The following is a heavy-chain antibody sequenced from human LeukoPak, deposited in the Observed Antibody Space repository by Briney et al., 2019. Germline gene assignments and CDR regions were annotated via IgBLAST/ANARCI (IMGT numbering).Heavy chain of an antibody. J-gene: IGHJ4*02. Sequence: GSLRLPCAASGFRFRSYGMDWVRAAPGRGLEWVSYIGNTGRTIYYVDSVKGRFTVSRDNAKNSLYLQMNSLRAEDTAIYYCVRGDRYFFDYWGQGTLVTVSS. V-gene: IGHV3-48*03. D-gene: IGHD1-14*01. CDR1: GFRFRSYG. CDR2: IGNTGRTI. CDR3: VRGDRYFFDY.